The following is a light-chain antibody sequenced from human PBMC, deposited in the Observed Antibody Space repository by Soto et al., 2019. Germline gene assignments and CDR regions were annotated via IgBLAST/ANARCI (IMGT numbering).Light chain of an antibody. CDR3: QQSYSTPHT. CDR1: QSISSY. J-gene: IGKJ2*01. V-gene: IGKV1-39*01. CDR2: AAS. Sequence: DIPMTQSPSSLSASVGDRVTITCRASQSISSYLNWYQQKPGKAPKLLIYAASSLQSGVPSRFSGSGSGTDFTLTISSLQPEDFATYYWQQSYSTPHTFGQGTKLEIK.